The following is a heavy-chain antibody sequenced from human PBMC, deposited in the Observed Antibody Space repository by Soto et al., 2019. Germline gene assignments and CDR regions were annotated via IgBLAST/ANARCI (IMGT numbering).Heavy chain of an antibody. CDR3: ARRGLRGYSYGYLFDYYGMDV. V-gene: IGHV3-48*03. D-gene: IGHD5-18*01. CDR2: ISSSGSTI. CDR1: GFTFSSYE. J-gene: IGHJ6*02. Sequence: GGSLRLSCAASGFTFSSYEMNWVRQAPGKGLEWVSYISSSGSTIYYADSVKGRFTISRDNAKNSLYLQMNSLRAEDTAVYYCARRGLRGYSYGYLFDYYGMDVWGQGPTGTVSS.